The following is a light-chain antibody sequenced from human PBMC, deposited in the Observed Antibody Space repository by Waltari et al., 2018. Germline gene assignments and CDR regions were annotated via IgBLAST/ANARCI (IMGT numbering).Light chain of an antibody. CDR2: HAS. CDR3: QQYGTSSLS. CDR1: QSLSNNY. Sequence: EIVLTQSPGTLSLSPGERATLSCRASQSLSNNYLAWYQQKPGQAPRLLIYHASSRTTGIPDRFGGSGSGTDFTLSINRVEPEDFAVYYCQQYGTSSLSFGGGTKVEIK. V-gene: IGKV3-20*01. J-gene: IGKJ4*01.